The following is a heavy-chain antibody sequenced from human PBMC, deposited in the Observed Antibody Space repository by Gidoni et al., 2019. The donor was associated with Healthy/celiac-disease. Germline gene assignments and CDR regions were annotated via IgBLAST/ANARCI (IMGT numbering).Heavy chain of an antibody. CDR1: GGSFSGYY. Sequence: QVQLQQWGAGLLKPSETLSLTCAVYGGSFSGYYWSWIRQPQGKGLEWIGEINHSGSTNYNPSLKSRVTISVDTSKNQFSLKLSSVTAADTAVYYCARVFERTPYYDHRGPYYFDYWGQGTLVTVSS. CDR3: ARVFERTPYYDHRGPYYFDY. V-gene: IGHV4-34*01. CDR2: INHSGST. J-gene: IGHJ4*02. D-gene: IGHD3-22*01.